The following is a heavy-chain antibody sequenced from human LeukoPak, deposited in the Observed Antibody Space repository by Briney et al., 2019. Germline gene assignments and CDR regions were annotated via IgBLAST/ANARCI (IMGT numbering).Heavy chain of an antibody. CDR2: IYYSGST. Sequence: SETLSLTCTVSGGSISSSSYYWGWIRQPPGKGLEWIGSIYYSGSTYYNPSLKSRVTIFVDASKNQFSLKLSSMTAADTAVYYCARHLKVIWGGKSYYYYGMDVWGQGTTVTVSS. J-gene: IGHJ6*02. D-gene: IGHD3-16*01. CDR3: ARHLKVIWGGKSYYYYGMDV. CDR1: GGSISSSSYY. V-gene: IGHV4-39*01.